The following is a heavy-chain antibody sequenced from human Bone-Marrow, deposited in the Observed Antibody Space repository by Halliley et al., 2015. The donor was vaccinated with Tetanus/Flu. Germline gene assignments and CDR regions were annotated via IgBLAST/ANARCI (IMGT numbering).Heavy chain of an antibody. CDR3: ARRRLAVGFAH. V-gene: IGHV4-61*07. Sequence: EWIGYIFYSGVAYYTPSLKSRVSMSIDMSKNQFSLRLRSVTAADTAVYYCARRRLAVGFAHWGQGTLVTVSS. D-gene: IGHD6-6*01. CDR2: IFYSGVA. J-gene: IGHJ4*02.